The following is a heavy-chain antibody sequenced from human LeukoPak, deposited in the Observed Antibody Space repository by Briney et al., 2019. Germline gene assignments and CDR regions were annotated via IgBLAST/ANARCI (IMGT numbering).Heavy chain of an antibody. CDR3: ATRYYYGSGSYPFDY. V-gene: IGHV3-21*01. J-gene: IGHJ4*02. Sequence: PGGALRLSCSASGFTFSSYSMNWVRQAPGKGLGWVSSIISSSSYIYYADAVKGRFTISRDNAKNSLYLQMNSLRAEDTAVYRCATRYYYGSGSYPFDYWGQGTLVTVSS. D-gene: IGHD3-10*01. CDR2: IISSSSYI. CDR1: GFTFSSYS.